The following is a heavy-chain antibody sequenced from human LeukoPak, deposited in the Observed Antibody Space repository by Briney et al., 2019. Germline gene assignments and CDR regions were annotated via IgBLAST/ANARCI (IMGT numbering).Heavy chain of an antibody. CDR1: GYSFSTYW. CDR2: MYPGDSDT. V-gene: IGHV5-51*01. CDR3: ARRDGYNMGAFDI. D-gene: IGHD5-24*01. J-gene: IGHJ3*02. Sequence: GESLKISCRGSGYSFSTYWVGWVRQMPGKGLEWMGIMYPGDSDTRYSPSFQGQFTISADKSISTAYLQWSSMKASDTAMYYCARRDGYNMGAFDIWGQGTMVTVSS.